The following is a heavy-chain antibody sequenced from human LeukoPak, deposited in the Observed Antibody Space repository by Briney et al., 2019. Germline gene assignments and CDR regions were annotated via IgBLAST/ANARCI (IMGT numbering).Heavy chain of an antibody. D-gene: IGHD1-26*01. CDR2: IYYSGST. V-gene: IGHV4-39*07. Sequence: SETLSLTCAVSGGSISSSSYYWGWIRQPPGKGLEWIGSIYYSGSTYYNPSLKSRVTRSIDASKNQFSLRLSSVTAADTAVYYCTKGGELMNYWGQGTLVTVSS. J-gene: IGHJ4*02. CDR1: GGSISSSSYY. CDR3: TKGGELMNY.